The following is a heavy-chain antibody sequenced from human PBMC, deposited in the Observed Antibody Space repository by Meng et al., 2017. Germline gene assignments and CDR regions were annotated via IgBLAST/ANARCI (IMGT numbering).Heavy chain of an antibody. CDR3: ARERTVTTPRRNWFDP. CDR2: MNPNSGNT. CDR1: GYNFPDYY. J-gene: IGHJ5*02. Sequence: ASVKVSCKPSGYNFPDYYIHWVRRAPGQGLEWMGWMNPNSGNTGYAQKFQGRVTMTRNTSISTAYMELSSLRSEDTAVYYCARERTVTTPRRNWFDPWGQGTLVTVSS. D-gene: IGHD4-17*01. V-gene: IGHV1-8*02.